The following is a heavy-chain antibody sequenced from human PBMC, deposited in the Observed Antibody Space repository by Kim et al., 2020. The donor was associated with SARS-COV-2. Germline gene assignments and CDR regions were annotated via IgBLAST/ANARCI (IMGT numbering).Heavy chain of an antibody. CDR3: ARFTYYYDSSGYQGGGFDY. J-gene: IGHJ4*02. D-gene: IGHD3-22*01. Sequence: GRFTISRDNSKNTLYLQMNSLRAEDTAVYYCARFTYYYDSSGYQGGGFDYWGQGTLVTVSS. V-gene: IGHV3-53*01.